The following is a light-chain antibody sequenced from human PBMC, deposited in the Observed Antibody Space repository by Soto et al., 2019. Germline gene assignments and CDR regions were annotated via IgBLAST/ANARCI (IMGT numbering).Light chain of an antibody. CDR3: QQRYNIPYT. CDR2: ASF. J-gene: IGKJ2*01. CDR1: QSIATF. V-gene: IGKV1-39*01. Sequence: DIQMTQSPSSLSVSVRDRVTITCRASQSIATFLHWYQQKPGKAPKLLIYASFNLQSGVPSRFSGSRSGTDFTLTISSLQPEDFATYYCQQRYNIPYTFGQGTKLEIK.